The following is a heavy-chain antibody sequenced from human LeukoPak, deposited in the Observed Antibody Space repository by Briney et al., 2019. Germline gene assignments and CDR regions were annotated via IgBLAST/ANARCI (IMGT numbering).Heavy chain of an antibody. V-gene: IGHV3-74*01. CDR1: GFTFSIYW. D-gene: IGHD3-10*01. J-gene: IGHJ4*02. CDR3: ARVPYYYGSGSYYPYFDY. Sequence: GGSLRLSCAASGFTFSIYWMHWVRQAPGKGLVWVSRINSDVSSTSYADSVKGRFTISRDNAKNTLYLQMNSLRAEDTAVYYCARVPYYYGSGSYYPYFDYWGQGTLVTVSS. CDR2: INSDVSST.